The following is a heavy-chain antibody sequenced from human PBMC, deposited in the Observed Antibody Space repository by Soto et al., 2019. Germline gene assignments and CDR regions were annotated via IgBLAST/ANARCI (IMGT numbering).Heavy chain of an antibody. V-gene: IGHV4-39*01. CDR3: ARLRAHYYYYGMDV. CDR2: IYYSGST. CDR1: GGSISSSSYY. D-gene: IGHD3-10*01. J-gene: IGHJ6*02. Sequence: SETLSLTCTVSGGSISSSSYYWGWIRQPPGKGLEWIGSIYYSGSTYYNPSLKSRVTISVDTSKNQFSLKLSSVTAADTAVYYCARLRAHYYYYGMDVWGQGTKVTVYS.